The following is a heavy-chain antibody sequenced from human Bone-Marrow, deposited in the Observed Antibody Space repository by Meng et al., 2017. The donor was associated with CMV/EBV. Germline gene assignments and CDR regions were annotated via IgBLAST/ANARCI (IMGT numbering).Heavy chain of an antibody. D-gene: IGHD5-24*01. J-gene: IGHJ4*02. CDR3: ATYHGYKGDLDY. CDR2: ISSSSSYI. Sequence: GGSLRLSCAASGFTFSSYSMNWVRQAPGKGLEWVSSISSSSSYIYYADSVKGRFTISRDNAKNSLYLQMNSLRAEDTAVYYCATYHGYKGDLDYWGPGALVTVAS. V-gene: IGHV3-21*01. CDR1: GFTFSSYS.